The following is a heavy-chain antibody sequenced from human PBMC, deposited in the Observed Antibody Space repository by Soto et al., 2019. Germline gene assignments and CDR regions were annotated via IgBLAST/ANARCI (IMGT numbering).Heavy chain of an antibody. J-gene: IGHJ4*02. CDR2: IYYSGST. D-gene: IGHD4-17*01. Sequence: PSETLSLTCTVSGGSISSYYWSWIRQPPGKGLEWIGYIYYSGSTNYNPSLKSRVTISVDTSKNQFSLKLSSVTAADTAVYYCATKPYGDNGIYWGQGTLVTVSS. V-gene: IGHV4-59*01. CDR1: GGSISSYY. CDR3: ATKPYGDNGIY.